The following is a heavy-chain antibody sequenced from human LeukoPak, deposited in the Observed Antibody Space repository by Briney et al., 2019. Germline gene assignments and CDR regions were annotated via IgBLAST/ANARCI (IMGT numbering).Heavy chain of an antibody. CDR2: ITGGGDGT. Sequence: PGGSLRLSCAASGFTFSSYAMMWVRQSPEKGLEWVSSITGGGDGTYYADSVRGRFTISRDNPKNTLYLKMNSLRAEDTAVYFCVKGFVHPTYYFEYWGQGTLVTVSS. V-gene: IGHV3-23*01. J-gene: IGHJ4*02. D-gene: IGHD3-10*01. CDR3: VKGFVHPTYYFEY. CDR1: GFTFSSYA.